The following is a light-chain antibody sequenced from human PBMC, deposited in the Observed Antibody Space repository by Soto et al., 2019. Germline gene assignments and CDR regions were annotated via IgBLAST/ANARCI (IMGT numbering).Light chain of an antibody. CDR2: DNN. CDR1: SSNIGNNF. J-gene: IGLJ2*01. CDR3: VTWDTSLTTTVL. Sequence: QSVLTQPPSGSAAPGQKVIISCSGSSSNIGNNFVSWYQQLPGTAPKLLIFDNNKRPSGIPDRFPGSKSGTSATLGITGLQTGDEADYYCVTWDTSLTTTVLFGGGTKVTVL. V-gene: IGLV1-51*01.